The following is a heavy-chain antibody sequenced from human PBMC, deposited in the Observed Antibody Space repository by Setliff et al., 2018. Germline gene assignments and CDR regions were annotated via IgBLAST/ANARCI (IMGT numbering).Heavy chain of an antibody. J-gene: IGHJ4*02. D-gene: IGHD2-2*01. Sequence: GSLRLSCAASGFTFSSYWMSWVRQAPGKGLEWVANIKQDGSEKYYVDSVKGRFTISRDNAKNSLYLQMNSLRAEDTATYYCARSENCFSTHCSPYDYWGQGTLVTVSS. CDR1: GFTFSSYW. V-gene: IGHV3-7*01. CDR3: ARSENCFSTHCSPYDY. CDR2: IKQDGSEK.